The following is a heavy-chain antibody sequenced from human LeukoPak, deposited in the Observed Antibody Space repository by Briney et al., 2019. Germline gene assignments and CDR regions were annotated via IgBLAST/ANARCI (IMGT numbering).Heavy chain of an antibody. V-gene: IGHV4-39*01. CDR3: ASVRRGFGESSKYYSYYYMDV. J-gene: IGHJ6*03. Sequence: SETLSLTCTVSGGSISSSSYYWGWIRQPPGKGLEWIGSIYYSGSTYYNPSLKSRVTISADTSKNQLSLKLSAVTAADTAVYYCASVRRGFGESSKYYSYYYMDVWGNGTTVPIS. CDR1: GGSISSSSYY. CDR2: IYYSGST. D-gene: IGHD3-10*01.